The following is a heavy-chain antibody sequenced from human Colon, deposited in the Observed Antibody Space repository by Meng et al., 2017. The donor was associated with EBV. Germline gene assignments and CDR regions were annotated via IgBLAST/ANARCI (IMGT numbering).Heavy chain of an antibody. D-gene: IGHD2-21*02. J-gene: IGHJ5*02. CDR1: GDSISRGDYS. CDR2: IYHGGTT. Sequence: LPLPESDSGLVQPSQSLSLTCAVSGDSISRGDYSWGWIRQPPGQGLEWIGYIYHGGTTYNTSLKSRVTISVDNSKNQFSLRLTSVTAADTAVYYCARGPYCGGDCYWFDPWGQGTLVTVSS. V-gene: IGHV4-30-2*01. CDR3: ARGPYCGGDCYWFDP.